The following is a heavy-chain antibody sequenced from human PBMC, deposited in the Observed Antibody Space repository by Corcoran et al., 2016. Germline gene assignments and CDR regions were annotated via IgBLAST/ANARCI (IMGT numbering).Heavy chain of an antibody. Sequence: QLQLVQSGAEVKKPGASVKVSCTASGYTFTSYGISWVRQAPRQGLEWMGWISAYNGNTNSAQKLQGRVTMTTDKSTSTAYMERRSLRSDDTAVYYCARDRYNWNDKGYWFDPWGQGTLVTVSS. CDR2: ISAYNGNT. CDR1: GYTFTSYG. V-gene: IGHV1-18*01. D-gene: IGHD1-1*01. J-gene: IGHJ5*02. CDR3: ARDRYNWNDKGYWFDP.